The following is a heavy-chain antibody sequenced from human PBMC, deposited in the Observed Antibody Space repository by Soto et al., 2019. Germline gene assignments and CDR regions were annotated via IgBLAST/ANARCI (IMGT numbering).Heavy chain of an antibody. D-gene: IGHD3-9*01. CDR2: IYYSGST. J-gene: IGHJ4*02. Sequence: PSETLSLTCTVSGGSISSSSYYWGWIRQPPGKGLEWIGSIYYSGSTYYNPSLKSRVTISVDTSKNQFSLKLSSVTAADTAVYYCARRLGEGLYYDILTGYYPDFDYWGQGTLVTVSS. CDR3: ARRLGEGLYYDILTGYYPDFDY. CDR1: GGSISSSSYY. V-gene: IGHV4-39*01.